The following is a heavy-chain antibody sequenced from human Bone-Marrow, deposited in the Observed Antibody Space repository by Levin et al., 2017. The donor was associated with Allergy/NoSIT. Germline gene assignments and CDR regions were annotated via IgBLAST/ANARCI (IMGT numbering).Heavy chain of an antibody. J-gene: IGHJ4*02. CDR1: GFTVGNNY. CDR3: AGYTAKDY. CDR2: IYSGGST. D-gene: IGHD5-18*01. Sequence: PAGGSLRLSCVASGFTVGNNYMSWVRQAPGKGLEWVSVIYSGGSTYYADSVKGRFTVSRDSSKNILFLQMNSLTAEDTAVYYCAGYTAKDYWGRGTLVTVSS. V-gene: IGHV3-53*01.